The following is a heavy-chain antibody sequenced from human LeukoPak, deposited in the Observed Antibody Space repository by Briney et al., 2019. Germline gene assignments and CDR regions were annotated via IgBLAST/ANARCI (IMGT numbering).Heavy chain of an antibody. CDR1: GFTHSSYA. J-gene: IGHJ4*02. Sequence: GSLRPSCAASGFTHSSYAMSRVRLVPGKGLEWVSVISGSGDNTYYADSVKGRFTISRDNSKNMLYLQMNSLRAEDTAVYYCAKWKYSNSGIDDYWGQGTLVTVSS. V-gene: IGHV3-23*01. CDR2: ISGSGDNT. D-gene: IGHD6-6*01. CDR3: AKWKYSNSGIDDY.